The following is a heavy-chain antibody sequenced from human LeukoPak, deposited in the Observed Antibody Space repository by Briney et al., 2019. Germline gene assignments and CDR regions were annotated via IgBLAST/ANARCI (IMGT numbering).Heavy chain of an antibody. Sequence: GGSLRLSCAASGFTFTNYAITWVRQAPGKGLEWVSTISSSGANTYYADSVKGRFTISRDNSKNTLYLQMNSLRAEDTAVYYCAKCGDSSGYLLWFDPWGQGTLVTVSS. CDR1: GFTFTNYA. J-gene: IGHJ5*02. CDR2: ISSSGANT. D-gene: IGHD3-22*01. V-gene: IGHV3-23*01. CDR3: AKCGDSSGYLLWFDP.